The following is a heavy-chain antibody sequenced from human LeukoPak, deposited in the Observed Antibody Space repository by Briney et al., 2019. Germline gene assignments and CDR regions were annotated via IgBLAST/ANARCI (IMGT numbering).Heavy chain of an antibody. V-gene: IGHV3-66*01. J-gene: IGHJ4*02. Sequence: GGSLRLSCAASGFTVSSNYMTWVRQAPGKGLEWVSVIYSGGSTYYADSVKGRFTISRDNSKNTLYLQMNSLRAEDTAVYYCANKNRGGWSLDYWGQGTLVTVSS. D-gene: IGHD6-19*01. CDR3: ANKNRGGWSLDY. CDR2: IYSGGST. CDR1: GFTVSSNY.